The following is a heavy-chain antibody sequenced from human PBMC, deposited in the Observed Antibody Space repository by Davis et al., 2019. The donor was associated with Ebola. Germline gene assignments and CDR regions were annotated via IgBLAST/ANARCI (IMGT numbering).Heavy chain of an antibody. J-gene: IGHJ4*02. CDR2: ISYDGSNK. CDR3: ARDLGGSGWPMTFDY. CDR1: GFTFSSYG. Sequence: GESLKISCAASGFTFSSYGMHWVRQAPGKGLEWVAVISYDGSNKYYADSVKGRFTISRDNSKNTLYLQMNSLRAEDTAVYYCARDLGGSGWPMTFDYWGQGTLVTVSS. D-gene: IGHD6-19*01. V-gene: IGHV3-30*03.